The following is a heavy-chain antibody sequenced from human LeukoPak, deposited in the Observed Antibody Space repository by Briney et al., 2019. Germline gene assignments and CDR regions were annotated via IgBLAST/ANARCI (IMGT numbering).Heavy chain of an antibody. Sequence: GGSLRLSCAASGFTFDDYGMSRVRQAPGKGLEWVSGINWNGGSTGYADSVKGRFTISRDNAKNSLYLQMNSLRAEDTALYYCAREGYYDSSGYLDYWGQGTLVTVSS. CDR2: INWNGGST. CDR1: GFTFDDYG. V-gene: IGHV3-20*04. D-gene: IGHD3-22*01. CDR3: AREGYYDSSGYLDY. J-gene: IGHJ4*02.